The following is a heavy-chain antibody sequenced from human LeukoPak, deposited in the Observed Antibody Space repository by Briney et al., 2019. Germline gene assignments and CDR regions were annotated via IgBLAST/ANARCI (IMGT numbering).Heavy chain of an antibody. Sequence: SETLSLTCTVSGGSISSYYWSWIRQPPGKGLEWIGYIYYSGSTNHNPSLKSRVTISVDTSKNQFSLKLSSVTAADTAVYHCARHVWWDDYGDYAFGYWGQGTLVTVSS. CDR1: GGSISSYY. CDR3: ARHVWWDDYGDYAFGY. V-gene: IGHV4-59*08. D-gene: IGHD4-17*01. CDR2: IYYSGST. J-gene: IGHJ4*02.